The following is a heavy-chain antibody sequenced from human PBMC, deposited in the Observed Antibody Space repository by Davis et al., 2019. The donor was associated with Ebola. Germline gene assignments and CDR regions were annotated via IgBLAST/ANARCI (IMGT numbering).Heavy chain of an antibody. D-gene: IGHD2-2*01. V-gene: IGHV5-51*01. CDR3: ARQGTTSWDS. CDR1: GYSFTGYW. J-gene: IGHJ4*02. CDR2: IFPDDSDA. Sequence: GESLKISCKGSGYSFTGYWIGWVRQMPGKGLEWMGFIFPDDSDATYSPSFQGQVTFSVDKSIRTAYLHWNSLKASDTATYYCARQGTTSWDSWGQGTLVTVSS.